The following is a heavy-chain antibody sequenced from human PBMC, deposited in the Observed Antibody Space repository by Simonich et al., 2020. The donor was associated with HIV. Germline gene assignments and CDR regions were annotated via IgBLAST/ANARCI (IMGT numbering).Heavy chain of an antibody. Sequence: QVQLVESGGGVVQPGRSLRLSCAASGFTFSSYAKHWVRQAPGRGEEWVAVISYDGSNKYYADSVKGRFTISRDNSKNTLYLQMNSLRAEDTAVYYCAREITSIAARHWYFDLWGRGTLVTVSS. CDR1: GFTFSSYA. CDR3: AREITSIAARHWYFDL. CDR2: ISYDGSNK. D-gene: IGHD6-6*01. V-gene: IGHV3-30*07. J-gene: IGHJ2*01.